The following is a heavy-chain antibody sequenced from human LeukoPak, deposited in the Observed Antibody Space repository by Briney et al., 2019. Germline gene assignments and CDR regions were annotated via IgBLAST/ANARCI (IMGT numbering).Heavy chain of an antibody. CDR3: ARAHSIASYYYGVDV. D-gene: IGHD6-13*01. J-gene: IGHJ6*02. CDR2: IYYSGST. CDR1: GGSISSSYSY. V-gene: IGHV4-39*07. Sequence: SQTLSLTCTVSGGSISSSYSYWGWIRQPPGKGLEWIGNIYYSGSTYYSPSLTSRVTVSVDTSENQFSLKLSSVTAADTAVYYCARAHSIASYYYGVDVWGQGTTVTVSS.